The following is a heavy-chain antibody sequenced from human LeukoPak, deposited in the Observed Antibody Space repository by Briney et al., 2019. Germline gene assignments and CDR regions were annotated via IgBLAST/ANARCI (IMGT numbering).Heavy chain of an antibody. D-gene: IGHD3-22*01. CDR3: AREAGDYYENYFDY. CDR2: INPNSGGT. V-gene: IGHV1-2*06. Sequence: ASVKVSCKASGYTSTGYYMHWVRQAPGQGLEWMGRINPNSGGTNYAQKFQGRVTMTRDTSISTAYMELSRLRSDDTAVYYCAREAGDYYENYFDYWGQGTLVTVSS. J-gene: IGHJ4*02. CDR1: GYTSTGYY.